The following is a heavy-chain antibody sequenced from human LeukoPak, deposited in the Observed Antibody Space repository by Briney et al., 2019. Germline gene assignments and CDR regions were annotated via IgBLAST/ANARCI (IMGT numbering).Heavy chain of an antibody. CDR1: GGSISSSSYY. CDR3: ARGTGGGGSYYADY. Sequence: SETLSLTCTVSGGSISSSSYYWGWIRQPPGKGLEWIGSIYYSGSTNYNPSLKSRVTISVDTSKNQFSLKLSSVTAADTAVYYCARGTGGGGSYYADYWGQGTLVTVSS. CDR2: IYYSGST. V-gene: IGHV4-39*07. D-gene: IGHD1-26*01. J-gene: IGHJ4*02.